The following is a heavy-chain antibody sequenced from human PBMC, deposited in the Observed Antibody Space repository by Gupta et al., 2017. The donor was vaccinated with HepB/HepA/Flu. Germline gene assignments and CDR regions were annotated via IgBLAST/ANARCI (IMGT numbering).Heavy chain of an antibody. J-gene: IGHJ5*02. Sequence: QVQLVESGGGLVKPGGSLRLSCAASGFTFSDYSMSWIRQAPGKGLEWVSYISSSGSTIYYADSVKGRFTISRDNAKNSLYLQMNSLRAEDTAVYYCARDGTPDYYYDSSGYYYGWFDPWGQGTLVTVSS. CDR3: ARDGTPDYYYDSSGYYYGWFDP. D-gene: IGHD3-22*01. CDR2: ISSSGSTI. V-gene: IGHV3-11*01. CDR1: GFTFSDYS.